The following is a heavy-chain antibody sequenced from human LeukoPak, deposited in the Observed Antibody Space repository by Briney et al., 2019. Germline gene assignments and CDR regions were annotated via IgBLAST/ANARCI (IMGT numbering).Heavy chain of an antibody. CDR3: AKGFSGDEGSSLDY. D-gene: IGHD1-26*01. V-gene: IGHV3-23*01. CDR2: ISGSDGST. CDR1: GFTFSSYA. J-gene: IGHJ4*02. Sequence: PGGSLRLSCAASGFTFSSYAMSWVRQAPGKGLEWVSAISGSDGSTYYADSVKGRFTISRDNSKNTLYLQMNSLRAEDTAVYYCAKGFSGDEGSSLDYWGQGTLVTVSS.